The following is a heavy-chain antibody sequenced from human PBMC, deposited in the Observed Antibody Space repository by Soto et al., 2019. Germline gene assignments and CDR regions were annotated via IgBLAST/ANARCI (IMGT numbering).Heavy chain of an antibody. CDR3: ARDSGIAVADKFDY. D-gene: IGHD6-19*01. V-gene: IGHV3-33*01. Sequence: QVQLVESGGGVVQPGRSLRLSCAASGFTFSSYGMHWVRQAPGKGLEWVAVIWYDGSNKYYADSVKGRFTISRDNSKNTLYLQMNSLRAEDTAVYYCARDSGIAVADKFDYRGQGTLVTVSS. CDR2: IWYDGSNK. J-gene: IGHJ4*02. CDR1: GFTFSSYG.